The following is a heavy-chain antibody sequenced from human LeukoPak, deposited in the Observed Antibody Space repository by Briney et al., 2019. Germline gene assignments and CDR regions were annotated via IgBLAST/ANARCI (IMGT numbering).Heavy chain of an antibody. J-gene: IGHJ6*03. CDR2: ISSSSSYI. D-gene: IGHD3-16*01. Sequence: GGSPRLSCAASGFTFSSYSMNWVRQAPGKGLEWVSSISSSSSYIYYADSVKGRFTISRDNAKNSLYLQMNSLRAEDTAVYYCARVGGYHYYYYMDVWGKGTTVTVS. V-gene: IGHV3-21*01. CDR3: ARVGGYHYYYYMDV. CDR1: GFTFSSYS.